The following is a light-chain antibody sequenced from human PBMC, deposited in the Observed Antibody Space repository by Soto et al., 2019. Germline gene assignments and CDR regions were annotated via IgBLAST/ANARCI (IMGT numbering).Light chain of an antibody. CDR2: DVS. J-gene: IGLJ1*01. V-gene: IGLV2-14*01. Sequence: QPVLTQPAYVYGSPGQSLTISCTGTSSDVGGYNYVSWYQQHPGKAPKLMIYDVSNRPSGVSNRFSGSKSGNTASLTISGLQAEDEADYYCSSYTSSSTPLYVFGTGTKVTVL. CDR3: SSYTSSSTPLYV. CDR1: SSDVGGYNY.